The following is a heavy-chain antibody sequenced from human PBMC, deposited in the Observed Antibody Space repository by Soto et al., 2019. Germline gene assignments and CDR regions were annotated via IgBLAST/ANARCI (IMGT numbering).Heavy chain of an antibody. V-gene: IGHV2-5*02. D-gene: IGHD3-3*01. CDR3: AHRATMTIFGLIIDNGIWYDP. J-gene: IGHJ5*02. Sequence: QINLIESGPTLVKCTQTLTRTCTFSGFSLSTSGAAVGWVRQPPGRALEWLALIYWDGDKRYNASLGNRLTITKDTSMNQLVLTLTNVDPADTATYYCAHRATMTIFGLIIDNGIWYDPWGQGTRVIVSS. CDR2: IYWDGDK. CDR1: GFSLSTSGAA.